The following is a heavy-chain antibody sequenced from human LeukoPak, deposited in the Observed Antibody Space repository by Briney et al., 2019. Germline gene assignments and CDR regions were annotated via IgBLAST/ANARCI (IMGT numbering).Heavy chain of an antibody. Sequence: RASVKVSCKASGGTFSSYAISWVRQAPGQGLEWMGGIIPIFGTANYAQKFQGRVTITTDESTSTAYMELSSLRSEDTAVYYCAREIPRSYPIPQTYNWFDPWGQGTLVTVSS. CDR2: IIPIFGTA. J-gene: IGHJ5*02. CDR1: GGTFSSYA. CDR3: AREIPRSYPIPQTYNWFDP. D-gene: IGHD3-16*02. V-gene: IGHV1-69*05.